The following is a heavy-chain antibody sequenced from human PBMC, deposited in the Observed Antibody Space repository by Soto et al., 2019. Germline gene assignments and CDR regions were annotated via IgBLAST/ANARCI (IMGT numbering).Heavy chain of an antibody. CDR1: SGSIGTYY. J-gene: IGHJ3*02. CDR3: ARGRRSIGRHDASDI. V-gene: IGHV4-59*01. CDR2: IDYNGIT. D-gene: IGHD1-26*01. Sequence: QVQLLESDPGLVKPSETLSLTCTVSSGSIGTYYWNWIRQPPGKGLEWIAYIDYNGITNSNPSIKSRLTISIDTSKNQFSLKRSSVTAADTAVYYCARGRRSIGRHDASDIWGQGTMVTVSS.